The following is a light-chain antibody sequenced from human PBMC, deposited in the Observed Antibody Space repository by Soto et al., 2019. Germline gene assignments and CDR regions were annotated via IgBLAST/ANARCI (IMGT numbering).Light chain of an antibody. CDR3: QQTFNTPRT. CDR2: SAS. V-gene: IGKV1-39*01. J-gene: IGKJ1*01. Sequence: DIQMTQSPSSLSASVGDRITITCRASQNINTFLNWYQQKPGRAPNLLIPSASISLSGVPSRFTGSGSGTEFTLTVSSLQPEDFATYYCQQTFNTPRTFGQGTRVETK. CDR1: QNINTF.